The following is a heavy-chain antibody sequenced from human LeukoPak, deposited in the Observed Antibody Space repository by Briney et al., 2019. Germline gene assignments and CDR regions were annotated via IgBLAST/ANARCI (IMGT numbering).Heavy chain of an antibody. CDR3: ARAIAAVRQDTYGMDV. CDR2: INHSGST. CDR1: GGSFSGYY. Sequence: SETLSLTCAVYGGSFSGYYWSWIRQPPGKGLEWIGEINHSGSTNYNPSLKSRVTMSVDTSKNQFSLKLSSVTAADTAVYYCARAIAAVRQDTYGMDVWGQGTTVTVSS. D-gene: IGHD6-13*01. V-gene: IGHV4-34*01. J-gene: IGHJ6*02.